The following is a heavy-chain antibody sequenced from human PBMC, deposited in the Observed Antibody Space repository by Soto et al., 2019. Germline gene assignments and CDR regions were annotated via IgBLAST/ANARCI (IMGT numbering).Heavy chain of an antibody. Sequence: SETLSLTCAVYGGSFSGYYWTWIRQPPGTGLEWIGEINHSGSTNYNPSLKSRVTISVDTSKNQFSLKLSSVTAADTAVYYCARVCGGDCHYGMDVWGQGTTVTVSS. CDR1: GGSFSGYY. CDR3: ARVCGGDCHYGMDV. CDR2: INHSGST. J-gene: IGHJ6*02. V-gene: IGHV4-34*09. D-gene: IGHD2-21*02.